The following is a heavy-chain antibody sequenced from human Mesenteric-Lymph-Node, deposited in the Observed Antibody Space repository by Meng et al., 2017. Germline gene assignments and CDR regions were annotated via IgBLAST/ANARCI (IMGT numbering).Heavy chain of an antibody. CDR2: IQHGGYT. J-gene: IGHJ4*02. D-gene: IGHD1-7*01. CDR3: GRAGNYRPGDH. CDR1: DGSFNSGTW. Sequence: SKTLSLTCAVSDGSFNSGTWWSWVRQPPGRWLEWIGEIQHGGYTAYNPSLKSRVTMSIDKSKNQFYLELSFVTAADTAVYYCGRAGNYRPGDHWGQGSLVTVSS. V-gene: IGHV4-4*02.